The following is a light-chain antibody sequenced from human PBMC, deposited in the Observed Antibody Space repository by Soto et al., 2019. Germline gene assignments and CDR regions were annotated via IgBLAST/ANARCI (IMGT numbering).Light chain of an antibody. V-gene: IGLV2-14*03. J-gene: IGLJ1*01. CDR1: RGHVGGYNY. CDR3: SSYTSTATRV. CDR2: EVS. Sequence: PRPIASSTGHSIPLPYSRNRGHVGGYNYVSWYQQHPGKGPKLMIYEVSNRPSGVSNRFSGSKSGNTATLTISGLQAEDEADYYCSSYTSTATRVFGTGAKATVL.